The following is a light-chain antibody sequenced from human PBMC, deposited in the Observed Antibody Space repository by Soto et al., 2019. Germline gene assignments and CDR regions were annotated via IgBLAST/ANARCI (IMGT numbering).Light chain of an antibody. Sequence: EIVLTQSPATLSLSPGERATLSCRAGKRVSSDLAWYQQKTGQDPRLLIYDASNRATGIPDRVSGSGSGTAFTLTISRMEPEDFAVYYCQQYARPPFAFGQGTKVDIK. CDR2: DAS. CDR3: QQYARPPFA. CDR1: KRVSSD. V-gene: IGKV3-20*01. J-gene: IGKJ2*01.